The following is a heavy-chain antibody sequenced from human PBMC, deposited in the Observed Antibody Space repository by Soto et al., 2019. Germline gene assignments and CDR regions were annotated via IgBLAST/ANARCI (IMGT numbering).Heavy chain of an antibody. J-gene: IGHJ5*02. CDR2: IYDDGSA. CDR1: GGSISSSY. D-gene: IGHD2-15*01. V-gene: IGHV4-59*01. CDR3: ARDKYCSGGSCRKNWFDP. Sequence: QMHLQESGPGLVKPSETLSLTCTVSGGSISSSYWSWIRQPPGKGLEWLAYIYDDGSANYNPSVRSRDTISLDMSKNQFSLKLNSVAAADTAVYYCARDKYCSGGSCRKNWFDPWGQGTLVTVSS.